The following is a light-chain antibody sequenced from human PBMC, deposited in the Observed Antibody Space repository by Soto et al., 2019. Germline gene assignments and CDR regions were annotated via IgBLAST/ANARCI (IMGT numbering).Light chain of an antibody. J-gene: IGKJ5*01. CDR1: QGISGY. V-gene: IGKV1-39*01. Sequence: DSQLTQSPSFLSASVGDRVTITCRASQGISGYLAWYQQKPLKAPKLLIYAASSLQSGVPSRFSGSGSGTDFTLTISSLQPEDFATYYCQQSYSTPITFGQGTRLEIK. CDR2: AAS. CDR3: QQSYSTPIT.